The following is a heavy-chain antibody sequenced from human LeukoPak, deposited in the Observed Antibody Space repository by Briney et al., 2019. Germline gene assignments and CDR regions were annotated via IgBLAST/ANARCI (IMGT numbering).Heavy chain of an antibody. J-gene: IGHJ4*02. CDR2: MSPNSGNT. V-gene: IGHV1-8*03. Sequence: ASVKVSCKASGYTFTSYDINWVRQATGQGLEWMGWMSPNSGNTGYAQKFQGRVTITRNTSISTAYMELSSLRSEDTAVYYCASPIAVTTAFDYWGQGTLVTVSS. CDR1: GYTFTSYD. D-gene: IGHD4-17*01. CDR3: ASPIAVTTAFDY.